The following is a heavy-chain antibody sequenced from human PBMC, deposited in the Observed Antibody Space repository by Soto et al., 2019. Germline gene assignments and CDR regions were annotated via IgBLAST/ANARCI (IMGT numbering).Heavy chain of an antibody. CDR2: IYYSGST. D-gene: IGHD5-18*01. V-gene: IGHV4-30-4*01. CDR3: ARELLVDAAMVTSIQDGMDV. Sequence: SETLSLTCTFSGCSISSGDYYLSWIRQPPGKGLEWIGYIYYSGSTYYNPSLKSRVTISVDTSKNQFSLKLSSVTAADTAVYYCARELLVDAAMVTSIQDGMDVWGQGTTVTVS. J-gene: IGHJ6*02. CDR1: GCSISSGDYY.